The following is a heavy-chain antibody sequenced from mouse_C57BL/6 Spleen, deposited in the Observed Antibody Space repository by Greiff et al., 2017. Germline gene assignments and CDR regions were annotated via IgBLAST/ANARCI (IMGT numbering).Heavy chain of an antibody. CDR2: FYPGGGSI. V-gene: IGHV1-62-2*01. Sequence: QVQLQQSGAELVKPGASVKLSCKASGYTFTEYTIHWVKQRSGQGLEWIGWFYPGGGSITYNEKFKDKATLTADKSSSTVYMELRRLTSEDSAVYVCARPTSSYYAMDDWGQGTSVTVSS. CDR3: ARPTSSYYAMDD. J-gene: IGHJ4*01. D-gene: IGHD1-1*01. CDR1: GYTFTEYT.